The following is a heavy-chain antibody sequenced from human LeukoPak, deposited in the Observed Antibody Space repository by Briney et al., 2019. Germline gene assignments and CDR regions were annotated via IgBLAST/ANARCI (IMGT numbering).Heavy chain of an antibody. CDR3: AVLAVPAVGY. CDR1: GFTFINYG. CDR2: IRASGDRT. V-gene: IGHV3-23*01. D-gene: IGHD2-15*01. Sequence: GGSLRLSCVVSGFTFINYGMSWVRQAPGKGLEWVSTIRASGDRTYYAESVKGRFTMSGDKSKNTLYLQMSNLRAEDTAVYHCAVLAVPAVGYWGQGTLVIVSS. J-gene: IGHJ4*02.